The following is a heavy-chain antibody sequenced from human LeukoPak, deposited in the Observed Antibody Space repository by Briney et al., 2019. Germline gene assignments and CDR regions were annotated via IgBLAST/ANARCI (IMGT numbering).Heavy chain of an antibody. Sequence: PSETLSLTCTVSGGSISSYYWSWIRQPAGKGLEWIGRIYTSGSTNYNPSLKSRVTMSVDTSKNQFSLKLSSVTAADTAVYYCLGGIPPSSIDYWGQGTLVTVSS. V-gene: IGHV4-4*07. J-gene: IGHJ4*02. CDR2: IYTSGST. CDR1: GGSISSYY. CDR3: LGGIPPSSIDY. D-gene: IGHD3-10*01.